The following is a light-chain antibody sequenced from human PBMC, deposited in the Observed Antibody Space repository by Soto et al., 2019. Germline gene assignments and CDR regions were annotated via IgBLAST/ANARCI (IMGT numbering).Light chain of an antibody. Sequence: QSVLTQPPSASGTPGQRVTISCSGTSSNVGSNSVSWYHHLPGTAPKLLIYNSDQRPSGVPDRFSGSKSDTSASLAISGLQYEEEADYYCAAWDDSLNSPLFGGGTELTVL. CDR2: NSD. V-gene: IGLV1-44*01. J-gene: IGLJ2*01. CDR3: AAWDDSLNSPL. CDR1: SSNVGSNS.